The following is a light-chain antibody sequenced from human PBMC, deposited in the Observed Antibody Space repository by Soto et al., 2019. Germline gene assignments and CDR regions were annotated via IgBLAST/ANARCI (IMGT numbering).Light chain of an antibody. Sequence: DIPMTQSPSSLSASVGDRVTISCRASQGISNYLAWYQHKPGKAPNLLIYAASTLQSGVPSRFSGSGSGTDFTLTISSLQAEDVATYYCQKYNSAPWTFGQGTKVEIK. CDR2: AAS. V-gene: IGKV1-27*01. CDR3: QKYNSAPWT. CDR1: QGISNY. J-gene: IGKJ1*01.